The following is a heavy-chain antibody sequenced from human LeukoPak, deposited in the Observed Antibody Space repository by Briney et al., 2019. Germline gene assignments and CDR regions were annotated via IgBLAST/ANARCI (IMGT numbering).Heavy chain of an antibody. D-gene: IGHD3-22*01. CDR2: ISGSAFGT. V-gene: IGHV3-23*01. J-gene: IGHJ5*02. Sequence: PGGSLRLSCTGSGLTSGDYGMSCVRQAPGKGLEWVSAISGSAFGTYYADSVKGRFTISRDNSKSTLYLQMSSLRAEDTAVYYCARDLGQYYDTSDNWFDPWGQGTLVTVSS. CDR3: ARDLGQYYDTSDNWFDP. CDR1: GLTSGDYG.